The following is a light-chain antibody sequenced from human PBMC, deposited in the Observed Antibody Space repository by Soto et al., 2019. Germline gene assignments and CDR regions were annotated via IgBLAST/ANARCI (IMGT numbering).Light chain of an antibody. V-gene: IGKV3-15*01. Sequence: EIVLTQSPATLSLSPGERATLSCRSSQSVSSYLAWYQQKPGQAPRLLIYDASTRATGIPDRFSGGGSGTEFTLTISSLQSEDFVVYYCQQYNSWTPITFGQGTRLEIK. CDR2: DAS. CDR1: QSVSSY. J-gene: IGKJ5*01. CDR3: QQYNSWTPIT.